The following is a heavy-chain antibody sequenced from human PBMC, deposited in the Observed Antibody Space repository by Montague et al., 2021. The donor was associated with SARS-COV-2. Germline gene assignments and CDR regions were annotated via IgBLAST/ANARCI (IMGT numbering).Heavy chain of an antibody. CDR2: IYTSGST. Sequence: TLSLTCTVSGGSISSGSYYWSWIRQPAGEGLEWIGRIYTSGSTNYNPSLKSRVTISVDTSKNQFSLKLSSVTAADTAVYYCARVPPYYYDSSGYYSGALDIWGQGTMVTVSS. CDR1: GGSISSGSYY. D-gene: IGHD3-22*01. J-gene: IGHJ3*02. V-gene: IGHV4-61*02. CDR3: ARVPPYYYDSSGYYSGALDI.